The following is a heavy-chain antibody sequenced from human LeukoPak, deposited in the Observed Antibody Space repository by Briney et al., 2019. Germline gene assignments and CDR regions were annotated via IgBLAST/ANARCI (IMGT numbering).Heavy chain of an antibody. D-gene: IGHD6-13*01. V-gene: IGHV4-59*01. Sequence: SETLSLTCTVSGGSISSYYWSWIRQPPGKGLEWIGYIYYSGSTNYNPSLKSRVTISVDTSKNQFSLKLSSVTAADTAVYYCARDFGIAAAGTSYYYYGMDVRGQGTTVTVSS. J-gene: IGHJ6*02. CDR1: GGSISSYY. CDR2: IYYSGST. CDR3: ARDFGIAAAGTSYYYYGMDV.